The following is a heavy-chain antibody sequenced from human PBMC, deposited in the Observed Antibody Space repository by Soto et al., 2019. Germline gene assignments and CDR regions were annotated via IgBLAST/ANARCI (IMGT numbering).Heavy chain of an antibody. CDR2: INPGDSDT. Sequence: GESLKISCKASVFSFTTYWIAWVRQMPGKGLEWVGIINPGDSDTRYNPSFQGEVTISADRSITTAYLQWSSLKASDTAIYYCARHEQFYYYYYGMDVWGQGTTVTVSS. D-gene: IGHD6-19*01. V-gene: IGHV5-51*01. CDR3: ARHEQFYYYYYGMDV. CDR1: VFSFTTYW. J-gene: IGHJ6*02.